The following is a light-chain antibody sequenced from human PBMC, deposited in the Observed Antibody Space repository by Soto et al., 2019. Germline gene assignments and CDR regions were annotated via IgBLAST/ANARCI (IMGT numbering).Light chain of an antibody. CDR1: SSNIGAGYD. V-gene: IGLV1-40*01. Sequence: VLTQPPSVSGAPGQRVTISCTGSSSNIGAGYDVHWYQQLPGTAPKLLIYGNSNRPSGVPDRFSGSKSGTSASLAITGLQAEDEADYYCQSYDSSLSAHVVFGGGTKLTVL. CDR3: QSYDSSLSAHVV. J-gene: IGLJ2*01. CDR2: GNS.